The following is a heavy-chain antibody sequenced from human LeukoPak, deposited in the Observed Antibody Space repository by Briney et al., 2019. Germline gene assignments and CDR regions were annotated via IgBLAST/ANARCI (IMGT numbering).Heavy chain of an antibody. V-gene: IGHV5-51*01. J-gene: IGHJ4*02. D-gene: IGHD4-11*01. Sequence: GESLKISCKGSGYSFINYWIGWVRQMPGKGLEWVGIIYPGDSDTRCSPSFQGQVTISADKSISTAYLQWSSLKASDTAMYYCARGRIQYSDYWGQGTLVTVSS. CDR2: IYPGDSDT. CDR1: GYSFINYW. CDR3: ARGRIQYSDY.